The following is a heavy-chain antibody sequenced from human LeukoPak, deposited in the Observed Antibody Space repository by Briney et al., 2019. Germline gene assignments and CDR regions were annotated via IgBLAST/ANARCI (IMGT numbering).Heavy chain of an antibody. CDR3: ARSGYYDILTGYIDAFDI. Sequence: GGSLRLSCAASGFTFSSYSMNWVRQAPGKGLEWVSHITSSSNIYYADSVKGRFTISRDNSKNTLYLQMNSLRAEDTAVYYCARSGYYDILTGYIDAFDIWGQGTMVTVSS. J-gene: IGHJ3*02. V-gene: IGHV3-48*01. CDR2: ITSSSNI. CDR1: GFTFSSYS. D-gene: IGHD3-9*01.